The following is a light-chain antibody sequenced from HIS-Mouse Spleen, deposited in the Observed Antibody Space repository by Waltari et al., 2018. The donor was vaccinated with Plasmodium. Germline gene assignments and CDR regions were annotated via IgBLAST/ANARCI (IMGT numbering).Light chain of an antibody. V-gene: IGKV1-39*01. CDR3: QQSYSTWT. Sequence: IQMTQSPSSLSASVGHRVPITCRASQSISSYLNWYQQKPGKAPKLLIYAASSLQSGVPSRFSGSGSGTDFTLSISSLQPEDFATYYCQQSYSTWTFGQGTKVEIK. CDR2: AAS. CDR1: QSISSY. J-gene: IGKJ1*01.